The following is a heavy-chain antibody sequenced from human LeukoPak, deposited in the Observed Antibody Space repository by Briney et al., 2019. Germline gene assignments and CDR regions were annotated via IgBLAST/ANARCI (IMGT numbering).Heavy chain of an antibody. V-gene: IGHV3-48*04. CDR3: VSSRIAAALPFDY. J-gene: IGHJ4*02. D-gene: IGHD6-25*01. CDR2: ISSSGRTI. Sequence: GGSLRLSCAASGLSFSTYSMNWVRQAPGKGLEWVSYISSSGRTIYYADSVKGRFTISRDNAKNSLYLQMNSLRAEDTAVYSCVSSRIAAALPFDYWGQGTLVTVSS. CDR1: GLSFSTYS.